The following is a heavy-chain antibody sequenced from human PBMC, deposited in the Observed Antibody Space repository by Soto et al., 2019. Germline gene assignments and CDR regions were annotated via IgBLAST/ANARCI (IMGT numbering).Heavy chain of an antibody. CDR3: AKLSGTYYSDY. J-gene: IGHJ4*02. D-gene: IGHD1-26*01. V-gene: IGHV3-23*01. CDR1: GFTFSNYA. CDR2: VTGSGRST. Sequence: WGSLRLSCAASGFTFSNYAMNWVRQAPGKGLVWVSVVTGSGRSTYYADSVKGRFTISRDNSKNTLYLQMNSLRAEDTAIYYCAKLSGTYYSDYWGQGTLVTVSS.